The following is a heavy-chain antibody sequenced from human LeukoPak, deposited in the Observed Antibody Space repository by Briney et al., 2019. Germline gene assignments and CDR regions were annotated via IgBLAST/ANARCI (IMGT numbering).Heavy chain of an antibody. V-gene: IGHV4-61*01. CDR1: GGSVSSGSYY. J-gene: IGHJ4*02. Sequence: SETLSLTCTVSGGSVSSGSYYWSWIRQPPGKGLEWIGYIYYSGSTNYNPSLKSRVTISVDTSKNQFSLKLSSVTAADTAVYYCARDYAYCDGDCYFYFDYWGQGTLVTVSS. CDR3: ARDYAYCDGDCYFYFDY. CDR2: IYYSGST. D-gene: IGHD2-21*02.